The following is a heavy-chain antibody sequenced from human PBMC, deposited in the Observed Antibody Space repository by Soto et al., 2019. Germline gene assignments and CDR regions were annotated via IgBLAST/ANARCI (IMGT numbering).Heavy chain of an antibody. D-gene: IGHD6-19*01. CDR2: ISDSGGST. J-gene: IGHJ4*02. V-gene: IGHV3-23*01. CDR1: GFTFSSYA. CDR3: AKDVQHYSSGSLDL. Sequence: GGSLRLSCAASGFTFSSYAMGWVRQAPGKGLEWVSGISDSGGSTYYADSVKGRFTISRDNSKNTLYLQMNSLRAEDAAVYYCAKDVQHYSSGSLDLWGQGTLVTVSS.